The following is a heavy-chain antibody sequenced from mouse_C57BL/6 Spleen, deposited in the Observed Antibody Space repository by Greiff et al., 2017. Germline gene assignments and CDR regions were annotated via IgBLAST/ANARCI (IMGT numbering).Heavy chain of an antibody. D-gene: IGHD1-1*01. CDR3: ARSITTVVAKGDD. CDR2: IDPSSGGT. V-gene: IGHV1-72*01. CDR1: GYTFTSYW. J-gene: IGHJ4*01. Sequence: QVQLQQPGAELVKPGASVKMSCKASGYTFTSYWMPWVKQRPGRGLEWIGRIDPSSGGTKYNEKFKSKATLTVDTPSSTAYMQLSSLTSEDSAVYYCARSITTVVAKGDDWGQVTSVTVSS.